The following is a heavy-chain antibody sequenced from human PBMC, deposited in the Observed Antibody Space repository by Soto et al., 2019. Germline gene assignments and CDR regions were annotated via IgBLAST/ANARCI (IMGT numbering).Heavy chain of an antibody. CDR3: ARAISGYVT. CDR1: GITFSTYA. Sequence: ASVKVSCKASGITFSTYAIHWVHQAPGQRLEWMGWINAGNGNTRYSQKFQGRVTLTRDTSASTAYMDLSSLRSEDTAIYYCARAISGYVTWGQGTLVTVSS. CDR2: INAGNGNT. J-gene: IGHJ5*02. V-gene: IGHV1-3*01. D-gene: IGHD5-12*01.